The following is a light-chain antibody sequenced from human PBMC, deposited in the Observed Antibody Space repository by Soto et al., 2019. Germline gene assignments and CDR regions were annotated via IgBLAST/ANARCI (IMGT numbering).Light chain of an antibody. CDR1: QSISTN. CDR3: QQSYITLYS. J-gene: IGKJ2*03. V-gene: IGKV1-39*01. Sequence: DIQMTQFPSSLSASVGDRVTITCRASQSISTNLSWYQKKPGKGPKLLIYAASTLQSGVSSRFSGTGSGTDFSLTISSLQPEDFAIDFCQQSYITLYSFGQGNNLEIK. CDR2: AAS.